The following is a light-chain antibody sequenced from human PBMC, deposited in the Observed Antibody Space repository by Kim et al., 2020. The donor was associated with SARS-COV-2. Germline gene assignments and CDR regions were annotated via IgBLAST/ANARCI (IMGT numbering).Light chain of an antibody. V-gene: IGLV3-9*01. CDR3: QVWE. CDR1: NIGNKN. CDR2: RDT. J-gene: IGLJ3*02. Sequence: SYELTQPLSVSVALGQTARIPCEGNNIGNKNVHWYQQKPGQAPVLVIYRDTNRPSGIPERFSGSNSGNTATLTISRAQAGDEADYYCQVWEFGGGTQLTVL.